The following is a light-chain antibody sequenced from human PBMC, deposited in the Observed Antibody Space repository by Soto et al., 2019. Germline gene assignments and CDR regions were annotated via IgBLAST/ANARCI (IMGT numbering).Light chain of an antibody. CDR1: QDISSV. CDR2: AAS. J-gene: IGKJ4*01. V-gene: IGKV1-9*01. Sequence: DIQLTQSPSFLSASVGDRVTITCRASQDISSVLAWYQQKPGKAPKLLIFAASTLQSGVPSRFSGSESGTEFTLTISSLQPEDFATYYCQQVKSYPLTFGGGTKVEIK. CDR3: QQVKSYPLT.